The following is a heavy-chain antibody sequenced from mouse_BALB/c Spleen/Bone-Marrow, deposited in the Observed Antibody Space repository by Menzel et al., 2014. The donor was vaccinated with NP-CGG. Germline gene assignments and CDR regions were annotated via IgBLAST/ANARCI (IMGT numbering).Heavy chain of an antibody. J-gene: IGHJ4*01. V-gene: IGHV1S16*01. CDR3: TIEYRITTKEYYALDY. Sequence: VKLLESGAELVKPGASVKLSCKASGYTFTTYWMHWVRLRPGQVFAWIGAINPSNGGTNYNEKFKRKATLTVDKSSSTAYMQLSSLTSEDSAVYYCTIEYRITTKEYYALDYWGQGTSVTVSS. CDR1: GYTFTTYW. D-gene: IGHD2-4*01. CDR2: INPSNGGT.